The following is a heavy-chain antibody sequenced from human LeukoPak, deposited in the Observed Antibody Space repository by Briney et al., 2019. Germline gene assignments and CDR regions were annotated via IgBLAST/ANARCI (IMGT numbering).Heavy chain of an antibody. CDR2: ISSSLSTI. J-gene: IGHJ4*02. D-gene: IGHD5-12*01. CDR1: RFTYSTYS. Sequence: GGSLRLSCGASRFTYSTYSMIWVRQAPGKGLEWVSYISSSLSTIYYADSVKGRFTISRDNAKNSLYLQMSSLRREDTAVYFCERAPRYSGYDYFDYWGQGTLVTVSS. V-gene: IGHV3-48*01. CDR3: ERAPRYSGYDYFDY.